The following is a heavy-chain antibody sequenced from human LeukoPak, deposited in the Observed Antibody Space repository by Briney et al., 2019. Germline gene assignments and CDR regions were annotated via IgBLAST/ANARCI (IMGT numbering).Heavy chain of an antibody. J-gene: IGHJ4*02. D-gene: IGHD4-17*01. CDR1: GGSISSGSYY. V-gene: IGHV4-61*02. Sequence: SQTLSLTCTVSGGSISSGSYYWSWIRQPAGKGLGWIGRIYTSGSTNYNPSLKSRVTISVDTSKNQFSLKLSSVTAADTAVYYCARGDDYGFFDYWGQGTLVTVSS. CDR3: ARGDDYGFFDY. CDR2: IYTSGST.